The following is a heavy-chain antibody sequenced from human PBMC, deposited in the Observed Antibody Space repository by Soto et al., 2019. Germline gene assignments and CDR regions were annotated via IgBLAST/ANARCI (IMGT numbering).Heavy chain of an antibody. V-gene: IGHV1-3*01. Sequence: QVQLVQSGAEVKKPGASVKVSCKASGYTFTSYAMHWVRQAPGQRLEWMGWINAGNGNTKYSQKFQGRVTITRDTSASTAYMELSSLRSEDTAVXXXXXXXXGPDGPGDYWGQGTLVTVSS. CDR1: GYTFTSYA. CDR3: XXXXXGPDGPGDY. CDR2: INAGNGNT. J-gene: IGHJ4*02.